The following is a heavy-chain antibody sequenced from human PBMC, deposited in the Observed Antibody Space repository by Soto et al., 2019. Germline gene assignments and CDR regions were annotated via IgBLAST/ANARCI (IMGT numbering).Heavy chain of an antibody. D-gene: IGHD3-16*01. Sequence: QVHLVQSAAEVKKPGASVKVSCKASGYTFIRYGITWVRQAPGQGLEWLGWISPYNDYTIYAQKLQGRVTLTTDTSPXTXHXXVRGLKSDDTAVYYCARGGYYDNSWGKLSHYGLDVWGQGTSVTVSS. V-gene: IGHV1-18*01. J-gene: IGHJ6*02. CDR3: ARGGYYDNSWGKLSHYGLDV. CDR2: ISPYNDYT. CDR1: GYTFIRYG.